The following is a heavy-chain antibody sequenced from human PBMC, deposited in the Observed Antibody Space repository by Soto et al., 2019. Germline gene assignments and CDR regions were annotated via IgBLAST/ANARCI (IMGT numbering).Heavy chain of an antibody. CDR3: TRQRVLPHPSYCGGDCYPYHVNGMDV. D-gene: IGHD2-21*02. CDR2: IRSKANSYAT. V-gene: IGHV3-73*01. Sequence: PGGSLRLSCAASGFTFSGSAMHWVRQASGKGLEWVGRIRSKANSYATAYAASVKGRFIISRDDSKNTAYLQMNSLKTEDTAVYYCTRQRVLPHPSYCGGDCYPYHVNGMDVWGQGTTVTVSS. CDR1: GFTFSGSA. J-gene: IGHJ6*02.